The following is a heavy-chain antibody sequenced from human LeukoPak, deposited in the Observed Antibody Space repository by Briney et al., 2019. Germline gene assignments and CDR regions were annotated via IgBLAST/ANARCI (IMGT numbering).Heavy chain of an antibody. Sequence: GGSLRLSCAASGFTFSSYGMHWVRQAPGKGLEWVAVIWCDGSNKYYADSVKGRFTISRDNSKNTLYLQMNSLRAEDTAVYYCARDENTMVRGIHFDYWGQGTLVTVSS. J-gene: IGHJ4*02. CDR2: IWCDGSNK. CDR1: GFTFSSYG. D-gene: IGHD3-10*01. CDR3: ARDENTMVRGIHFDY. V-gene: IGHV3-33*01.